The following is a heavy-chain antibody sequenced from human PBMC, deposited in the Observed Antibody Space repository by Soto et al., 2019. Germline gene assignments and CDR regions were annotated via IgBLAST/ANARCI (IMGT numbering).Heavy chain of an antibody. J-gene: IGHJ4*02. Sequence: QVQLVQSGAEVKKPGSSVKVSCKASGGTLSSYTISWVRQAPGQGLEWMGRIIPIIDTATYAQKFQGRVAITADKSTNTAYMELSSVRSEDTAVYYCARDSGYCSGGSCQIEGPIDDWGQGTLVTVSS. D-gene: IGHD2-15*01. V-gene: IGHV1-69*08. CDR1: GGTLSSYT. CDR2: IIPIIDTA. CDR3: ARDSGYCSGGSCQIEGPIDD.